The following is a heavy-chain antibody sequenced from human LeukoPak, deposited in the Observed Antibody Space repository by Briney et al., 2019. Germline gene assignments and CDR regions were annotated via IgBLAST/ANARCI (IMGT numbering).Heavy chain of an antibody. Sequence: PSETLSLTCTVSGYSISSSYYWSWIRQPPGKGLEWIGYIYYSGSTNYNPSLKSRVTISLDTSKNQFSLKLSSVTAADTAVYYCASSYGGPFDYWGQGTLVTVSS. CDR2: IYYSGST. D-gene: IGHD4-23*01. J-gene: IGHJ4*02. CDR1: GYSISSSYY. V-gene: IGHV4-61*01. CDR3: ASSYGGPFDY.